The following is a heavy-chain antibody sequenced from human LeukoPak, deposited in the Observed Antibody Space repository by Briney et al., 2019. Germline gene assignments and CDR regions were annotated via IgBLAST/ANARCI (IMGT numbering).Heavy chain of an antibody. CDR1: GFTFSSYG. Sequence: GGSLRLSCAASGFTFSSYGMHWVRQAPGKGLEWVAVISYDGSNKYYADSVKGRFTISRDNSRNTLYLQMNSLRAEDTAVYYCAKVRAYYDFWNGYSDAFDIWGQGTMVTVSS. D-gene: IGHD3-3*01. J-gene: IGHJ3*02. CDR3: AKVRAYYDFWNGYSDAFDI. V-gene: IGHV3-30*18. CDR2: ISYDGSNK.